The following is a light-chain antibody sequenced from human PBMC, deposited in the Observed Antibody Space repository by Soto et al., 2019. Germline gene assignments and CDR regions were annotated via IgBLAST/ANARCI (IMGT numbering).Light chain of an antibody. J-gene: IGKJ4*01. CDR1: QSVVSNY. Sequence: EIVLTQSPGTLSLSPGERATLSCRASQSVVSNYLAWYQQKPGQAPRLLIFGASSRATGIPDRFSGSGSGTYFTLTISRLEPEDVAVYYCQQYGGSPLVTFGGGTKVEIK. CDR2: GAS. CDR3: QQYGGSPLVT. V-gene: IGKV3-20*01.